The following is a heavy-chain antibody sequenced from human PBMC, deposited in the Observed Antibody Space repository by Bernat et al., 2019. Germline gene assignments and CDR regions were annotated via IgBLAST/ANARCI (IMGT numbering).Heavy chain of an antibody. Sequence: EVQLLESGGGLVQPGGSLRLSCAASGFTFSSYAMSWVRQAPGKGLEWVSAISGSGGSTYYADSVKGRFTISRDNSKNTLYLQMNSLRAEDTAVYYCAKVRCDLRLGYCSSTRQWREYSSGWYLGYWGQGTLVTVSS. D-gene: IGHD2-2*01. J-gene: IGHJ4*02. CDR3: AKVRCDLRLGYCSSTRQWREYSSGWYLGY. V-gene: IGHV3-23*01. CDR2: ISGSGGST. CDR1: GFTFSSYA.